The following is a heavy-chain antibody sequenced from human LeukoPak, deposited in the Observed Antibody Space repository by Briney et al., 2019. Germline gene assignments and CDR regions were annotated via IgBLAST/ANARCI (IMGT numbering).Heavy chain of an antibody. V-gene: IGHV7-4-1*02. J-gene: IGHJ6*03. Sequence: ASVKVSCKASGYTFTSYAMNWVRQAPGQGLEWMGWINTNTGNPTYAQGFTGRFVFSLDTSVSTAYLQISSLKAEDTAVYYCARGFYYYDSSGPYYYYMDVWGKGTTVTVSS. D-gene: IGHD3-22*01. CDR3: ARGFYYYDSSGPYYYYMDV. CDR1: GYTFTSYA. CDR2: INTNTGNP.